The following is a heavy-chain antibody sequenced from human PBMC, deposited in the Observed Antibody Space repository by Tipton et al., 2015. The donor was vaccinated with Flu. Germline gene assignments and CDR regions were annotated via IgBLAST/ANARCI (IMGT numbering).Heavy chain of an antibody. D-gene: IGHD6-19*01. CDR3: ARGSPSSLGWLAISGAFDI. Sequence: GSLRLSCAASGFTFSSYSMNWVRQAPGKGLEWVSSISSSSSYIYYADSVKGRFTISRDNAKNSLYLQMNSLRAEDTAVYYCARGSPSSLGWLAISGAFDIWGQGTMVTVSS. J-gene: IGHJ3*02. CDR1: GFTFSSYS. CDR2: ISSSSSYI. V-gene: IGHV3-21*01.